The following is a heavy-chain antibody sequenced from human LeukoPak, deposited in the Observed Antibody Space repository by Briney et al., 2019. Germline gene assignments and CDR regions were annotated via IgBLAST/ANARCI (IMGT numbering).Heavy chain of an antibody. J-gene: IGHJ4*02. V-gene: IGHV3-48*02. CDR2: ISRRRRTI. Sequence: TGGSLRLSCAASGFTFSCYSMNWVRQAPGKGLEWVSYISRRRRTICYADAVKGRFTISRNNAKNSLDLQMNSLRDEDRGVYYCARELDCWGQGSLVTVCS. CDR1: GFTFSCYS. CDR3: ARELDC.